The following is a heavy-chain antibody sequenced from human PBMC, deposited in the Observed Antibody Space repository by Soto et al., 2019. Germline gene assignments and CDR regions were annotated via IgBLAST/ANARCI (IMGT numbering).Heavy chain of an antibody. D-gene: IGHD3-10*01. J-gene: IGHJ5*02. Sequence: GGSLRLSCAASGFTFSSYGMHWVRQAPGKGLEWVAVIWYDGSNKYYADSVKGRFTISRDNSKNTLYLQMNSLRAEDTAVYYCARGRADYYGSGRQAGWFDPWGQGTLVTVSS. CDR2: IWYDGSNK. CDR1: GFTFSSYG. CDR3: ARGRADYYGSGRQAGWFDP. V-gene: IGHV3-33*01.